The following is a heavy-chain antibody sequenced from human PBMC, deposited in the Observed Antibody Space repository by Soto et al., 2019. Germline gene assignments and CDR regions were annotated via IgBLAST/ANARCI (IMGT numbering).Heavy chain of an antibody. J-gene: IGHJ4*02. CDR2: ITSTGGTT. CDR3: AKGRGGSGWWFDY. Sequence: EVQLLESGGALVQPGGSLRLSCAASGVTFSTYAMNWVRQAPGKGLEWVSTITSTGGTTYSADSVKGRFTISRDHSKHTVHLQMTNLRDEDTALFYCAKGRGGSGWWFDYWGQGNLVRVSS. CDR1: GVTFSTYA. D-gene: IGHD6-19*01. V-gene: IGHV3-23*01.